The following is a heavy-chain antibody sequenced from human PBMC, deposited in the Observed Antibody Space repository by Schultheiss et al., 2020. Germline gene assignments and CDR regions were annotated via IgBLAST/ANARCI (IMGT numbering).Heavy chain of an antibody. Sequence: SATLSLTCAVSGGSISSGGYSWSWIRQPPGKGLEWIGYIYHSGSTNYNPSLKSRVTISVDKSKNQFSLKLSSVTAADTAVYYCARDGQHDRWYYFDYWGQGTLVTVAS. CDR3: ARDGQHDRWYYFDY. D-gene: IGHD6-13*01. V-gene: IGHV4-30-2*01. CDR2: IYHSGST. CDR1: GGSISSGGYS. J-gene: IGHJ4*02.